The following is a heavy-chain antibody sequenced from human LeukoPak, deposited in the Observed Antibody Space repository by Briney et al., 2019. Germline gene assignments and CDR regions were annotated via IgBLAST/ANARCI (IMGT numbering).Heavy chain of an antibody. CDR2: IKQDGSGK. CDR1: GFTFSSYW. D-gene: IGHD3-22*01. J-gene: IGHJ4*02. V-gene: IGHV3-7*01. CDR3: ARVYYDSSGYYLFFDY. Sequence: GGSLRLSCAASGFTFSSYWMSWVRQAPGKGLEWVANIKQDGSGKYYVDSVKGRFTISRDNAKNSLYLQMNSLRAEDTAVYYCARVYYDSSGYYLFFDYWGQGTLVTVSS.